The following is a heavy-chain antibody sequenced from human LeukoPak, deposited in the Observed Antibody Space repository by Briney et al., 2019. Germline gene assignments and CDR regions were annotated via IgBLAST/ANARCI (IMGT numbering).Heavy chain of an antibody. CDR2: IKQDGSEK. D-gene: IGHD3-10*01. Sequence: GGSLRLSCAASGFTFSSYWMSWVRQAPGKGLEWVANIKQDGSEKYYVDSVKGRFTISRDNAKNSLYLKMNSLRAADTAVYYCPRLVGYYYYYMDVWGKGTTVTVSS. CDR3: PRLVGYYYYYMDV. CDR1: GFTFSSYW. J-gene: IGHJ6*03. V-gene: IGHV3-7*01.